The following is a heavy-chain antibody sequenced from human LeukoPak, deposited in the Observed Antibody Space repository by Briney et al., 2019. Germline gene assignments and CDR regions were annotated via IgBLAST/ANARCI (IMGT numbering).Heavy chain of an antibody. CDR1: GGSVSSYY. CDR3: AGRDY. CDR2: IYTIVDT. J-gene: IGHJ4*02. V-gene: IGHV4-4*07. Sequence: TLSLTCTVSGGSVSSYYWSWIRQPAGKGLEWIGRIYTIVDTDYNASLTSRVTISVDKSNNQFSLKMTSVTVADTAVYYCAGRDYWGQGILDSVSS.